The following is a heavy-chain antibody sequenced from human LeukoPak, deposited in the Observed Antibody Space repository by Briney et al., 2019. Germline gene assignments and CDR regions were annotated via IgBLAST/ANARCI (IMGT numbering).Heavy chain of an antibody. Sequence: SQTLSLTCTVSGASFNSGDQYWNWIRQSPGKCLEWIGSIHPSGMLYNNPSLESRVTISIDTSKNQFSLNLNSVTAADTAVYFCSRGLDSRKLGYWGQGTLVTVSS. J-gene: IGHJ4*02. V-gene: IGHV4-31*03. CDR2: IHPSGML. CDR3: SRGLDSRKLGY. CDR1: GASFNSGDQY. D-gene: IGHD3-22*01.